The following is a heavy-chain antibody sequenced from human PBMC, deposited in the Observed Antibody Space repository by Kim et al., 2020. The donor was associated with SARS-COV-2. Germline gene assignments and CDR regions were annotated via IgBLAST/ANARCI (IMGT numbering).Heavy chain of an antibody. Sequence: GGSLRLSCAASGFTFSSYSMNWVRQAPGKGLEWVSSISSSSSYIYYADSVKGRFTISRDNAKNSLYLQMNSLRAEDTAVYYCARDHYYGSGSRQRSYFDYWGQGTLVTVSS. CDR2: ISSSSSYI. CDR3: ARDHYYGSGSRQRSYFDY. D-gene: IGHD3-10*01. CDR1: GFTFSSYS. J-gene: IGHJ4*02. V-gene: IGHV3-21*01.